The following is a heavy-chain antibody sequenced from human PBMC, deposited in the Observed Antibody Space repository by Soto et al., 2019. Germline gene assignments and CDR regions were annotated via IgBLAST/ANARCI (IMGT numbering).Heavy chain of an antibody. D-gene: IGHD3-10*01. CDR1: GGSISSYY. Sequence: SETLSLTCTVSGGSISSYYWSWIRQPPGKGLEWIGYIYYSGSTNYNPSLKSRVTISVDTSKNQFSLKLSSVTAADTAVYYCARTMVRGVNSFGWFDPWGQGTLVTVSS. CDR3: ARTMVRGVNSFGWFDP. V-gene: IGHV4-59*01. CDR2: IYYSGST. J-gene: IGHJ5*02.